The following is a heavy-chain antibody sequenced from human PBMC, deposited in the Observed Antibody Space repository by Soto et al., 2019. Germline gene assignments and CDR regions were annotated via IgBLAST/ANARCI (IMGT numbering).Heavy chain of an antibody. J-gene: IGHJ6*02. CDR3: ARGDRIAVAGTSHYGMEV. CDR1: GGTFSSYA. D-gene: IGHD6-19*01. Sequence: ASVKVSCKASGGTFSSYAISWVRQAPGQGLEWMGGIIPIFGTANYAQKFQGRVTITADESTSTAYMELSSLRSEDTAVYYCARGDRIAVAGTSHYGMEVWGQGTTVTVSS. CDR2: IIPIFGTA. V-gene: IGHV1-69*13.